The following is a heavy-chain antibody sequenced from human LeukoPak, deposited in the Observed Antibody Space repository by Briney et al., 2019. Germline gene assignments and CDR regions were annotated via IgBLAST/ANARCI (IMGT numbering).Heavy chain of an antibody. CDR3: ARRWGQWLVRYFDY. CDR1: GGSFSRGGYS. V-gene: IGHV4-30-2*01. Sequence: SSETLSLTCAVSGGSFSRGGYSWSWIRQPPGKGLEWIGYIYHSGSTYYNPSLKSRVTISVDRSKNQFSLKLSSVTAADTAVYYCARRWGQWLVRYFDYWGQGTLVTVSS. D-gene: IGHD6-19*01. J-gene: IGHJ4*02. CDR2: IYHSGST.